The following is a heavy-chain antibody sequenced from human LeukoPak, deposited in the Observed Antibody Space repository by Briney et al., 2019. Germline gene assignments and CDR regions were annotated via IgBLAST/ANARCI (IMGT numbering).Heavy chain of an antibody. D-gene: IGHD3-10*01. CDR3: ARDYYGSGPKDV. Sequence: SVTVSCMASGGTFSSYTISWVRQAAGQGGEWMGRIIPILGIANYAQKLQGRVTIPADKSTSTAYMELSSLRSEDTAVYYCARDYYGSGPKDVWGQGTTVTVSS. J-gene: IGHJ6*02. CDR1: GGTFSSYT. V-gene: IGHV1-69*04. CDR2: IIPILGIA.